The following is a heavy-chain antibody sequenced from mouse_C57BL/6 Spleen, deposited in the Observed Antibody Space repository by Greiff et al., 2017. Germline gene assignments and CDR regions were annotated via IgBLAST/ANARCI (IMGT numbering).Heavy chain of an antibody. CDR3: ARHGGPHYFDY. CDR2: FYPGSGSI. D-gene: IGHD6-1*01. V-gene: IGHV1-62-2*01. CDR1: GYTFTEYT. J-gene: IGHJ2*01. Sequence: VKLMESGAELVKPGASVKLSCKASGYTFTEYTIHWVKQRSGQGLEWIGWFYPGSGSIKYNEKFKDKATLTADKSSRTVYIELIRLTAEESAVYFCARHGGPHYFDYWGEGTTLTVSA.